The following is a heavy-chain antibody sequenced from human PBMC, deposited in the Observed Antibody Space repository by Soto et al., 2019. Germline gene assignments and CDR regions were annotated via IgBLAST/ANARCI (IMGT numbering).Heavy chain of an antibody. Sequence: ASVKVSCKASGYTFTSYYMHWVRQAPGQGLEWMGIINPSGGSTSYAQKFQGRVTMTRDTSTSTVYMELSSLRSEDTAVYYCASPLLPKGGAMGYYYYYGMDVWGQGTTVTVSS. J-gene: IGHJ6*02. D-gene: IGHD5-18*01. CDR2: INPSGGST. CDR1: GYTFTSYY. CDR3: ASPLLPKGGAMGYYYYYGMDV. V-gene: IGHV1-46*01.